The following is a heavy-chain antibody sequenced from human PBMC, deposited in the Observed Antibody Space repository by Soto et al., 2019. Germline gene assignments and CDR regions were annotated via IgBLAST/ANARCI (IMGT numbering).Heavy chain of an antibody. J-gene: IGHJ6*02. CDR1: GGSISSGGYY. D-gene: IGHD6-6*01. Sequence: QVQLQESGPGLVKPSQTLSLTCTVSGGSISSGGYYWSWIRQHPGKGLEWIGYIYYSGSTYYNPSPNSRVTISVDTSKNQFSLKLSSVTAADTAVYYCARMTDTSISLGYYYYGMDVWGQGTTVTVSS. CDR3: ARMTDTSISLGYYYYGMDV. V-gene: IGHV4-31*03. CDR2: IYYSGST.